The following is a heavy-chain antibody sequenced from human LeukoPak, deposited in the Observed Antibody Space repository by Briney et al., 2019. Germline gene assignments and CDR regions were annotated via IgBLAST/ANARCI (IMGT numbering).Heavy chain of an antibody. V-gene: IGHV1-8*01. D-gene: IGHD2-2*01. CDR1: GYTFTSYD. Sequence: VSVKVSCKASGYTFTSYDINWVRQATGQGLEWMGWMNPNSGNTGYAQKFQGRVTITRNTSISTAYMELSSLRSEDTAVYYCARVIVVVPAAKIWFDPWGQGTLVTVSS. J-gene: IGHJ5*02. CDR3: ARVIVVVPAAKIWFDP. CDR2: MNPNSGNT.